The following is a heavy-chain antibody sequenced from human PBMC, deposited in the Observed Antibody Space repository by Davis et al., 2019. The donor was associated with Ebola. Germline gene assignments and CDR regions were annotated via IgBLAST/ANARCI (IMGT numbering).Heavy chain of an antibody. Sequence: AASVKVSCKASGGTFSSYAISWVRQAPGQGLEWMGWISAYNGNTNYAQKLQGRVTMTTDTSTSTAYMELRSLRSDDTAVYYCARVYYYERFDPWGQGTLVTVSS. D-gene: IGHD3-22*01. CDR2: ISAYNGNT. CDR3: ARVYYYERFDP. J-gene: IGHJ5*02. V-gene: IGHV1-18*01. CDR1: GGTFSSYA.